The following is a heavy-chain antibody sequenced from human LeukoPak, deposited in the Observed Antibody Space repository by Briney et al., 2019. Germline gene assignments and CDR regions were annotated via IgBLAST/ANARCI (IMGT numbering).Heavy chain of an antibody. Sequence: GGSLRLSCAGSGFNFSSYSMSWVRQAPWKGLEFVSSISSSSSFIYYADSVKGRFTISRDNAKNSLYLQMNSLRAEDTALYHCARAAVSAGHAFDIWGQGTMATVSS. CDR2: ISSSSSFI. D-gene: IGHD6-25*01. V-gene: IGHV3-21*04. CDR1: GFNFSSYS. J-gene: IGHJ3*02. CDR3: ARAAVSAGHAFDI.